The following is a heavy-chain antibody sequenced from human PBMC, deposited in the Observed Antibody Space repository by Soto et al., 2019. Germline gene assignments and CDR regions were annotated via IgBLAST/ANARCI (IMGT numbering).Heavy chain of an antibody. Sequence: QVQLVQSGAEVKKPGSSVKVSCKASGGTFSSYAISWVRQAPVQGLEWMGGLIPIFGTANYAQKCQGRVKITADESTSTAYMELSSLRSEDTAVYYCASEIDGYGSQNWFDPWGQGTLVTVSS. CDR1: GGTFSSYA. CDR3: ASEIDGYGSQNWFDP. J-gene: IGHJ5*02. V-gene: IGHV1-69*12. D-gene: IGHD5-12*01. CDR2: LIPIFGTA.